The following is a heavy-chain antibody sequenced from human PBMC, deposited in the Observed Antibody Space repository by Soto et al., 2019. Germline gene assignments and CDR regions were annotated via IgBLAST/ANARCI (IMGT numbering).Heavy chain of an antibody. Sequence: QVQLQQWGTGLLKPSETLSLHCAVYGESLRGYYWSWIRQTPAMGLEWIGGINNRGTTNHDCSLKSRSIISSDTSKNQVSLRLNYVTSADTAVYYCARGYPRSILSTSLTTSFWLDSGGQGTLVTVSS. V-gene: IGHV4-34*04. J-gene: IGHJ5*01. D-gene: IGHD2-21*01. CDR1: GESLRGYY. CDR3: ARGYPRSILSTSLTTSFWLDS. CDR2: INNRGTT.